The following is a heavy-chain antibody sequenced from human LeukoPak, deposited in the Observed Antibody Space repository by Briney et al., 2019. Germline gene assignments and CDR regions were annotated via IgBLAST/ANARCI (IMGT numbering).Heavy chain of an antibody. CDR2: INPDGNKK. CDR3: ARDLAYSRLDY. CDR1: GLTFSSSW. D-gene: IGHD5-18*01. J-gene: IGHJ4*02. V-gene: IGHV3-7*01. Sequence: GGSLRLSCAVSGLTFSSSWMDWVRKAPGKGLEWVASINPDGNKKYSADSVKGRFTISRDNAENSLYLQMNSLRVEDTAFYYCARDLAYSRLDYWGQGMLVTVSS.